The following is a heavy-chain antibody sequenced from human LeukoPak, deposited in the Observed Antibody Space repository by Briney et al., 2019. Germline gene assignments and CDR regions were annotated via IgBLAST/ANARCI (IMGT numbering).Heavy chain of an antibody. V-gene: IGHV4-30-4*01. CDR2: IYYSGST. D-gene: IGHD4-23*01. CDR3: SRGSAVADY. J-gene: IGHJ4*02. CDR1: GGSLCGGDYY. Sequence: PSETLSLTCTVSGGSLCGGDYYWGSASHPPGKGLEWIGYIYYSGSTYYNPSLKSRVTISVDTSKTQFSLKLSSVTAADTAVYYCSRGSAVADYWGQGTLVTVSS.